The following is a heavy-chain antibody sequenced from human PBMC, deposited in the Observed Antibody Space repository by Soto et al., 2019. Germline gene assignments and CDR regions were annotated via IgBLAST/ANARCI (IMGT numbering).Heavy chain of an antibody. V-gene: IGHV4-34*01. Sequence: QVQLQQWGAGLLKPSETLSLTCAVYGGSFSGYYWSWIRQPPGKGLEWIGEINHSGSTNYNPSLKSRVTISVDTSKNQFSLKLSSVTAADTAVYYCAREGYDSSQYYFDYWGQGTLVTVSS. CDR3: AREGYDSSQYYFDY. J-gene: IGHJ4*02. CDR1: GGSFSGYY. D-gene: IGHD3-22*01. CDR2: INHSGST.